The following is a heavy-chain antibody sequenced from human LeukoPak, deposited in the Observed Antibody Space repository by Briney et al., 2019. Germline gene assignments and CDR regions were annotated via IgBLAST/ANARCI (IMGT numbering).Heavy chain of an antibody. J-gene: IGHJ4*02. CDR1: SGSISSYY. V-gene: IGHV4-59*08. D-gene: IGHD6-19*01. CDR3: ARVMYSSGWSIDY. Sequence: SETLSLTCTVSSGSISSYYWSWIRQPPGKGLEWIGYIYYSGSTNYNPSLKSRVTISVDTSKNQFSLKLSSVTAADTAVYYCARVMYSSGWSIDYWGQGTLVTVSS. CDR2: IYYSGST.